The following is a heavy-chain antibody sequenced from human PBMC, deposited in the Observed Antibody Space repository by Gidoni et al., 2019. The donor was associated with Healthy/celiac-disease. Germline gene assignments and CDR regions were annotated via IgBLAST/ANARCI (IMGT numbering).Heavy chain of an antibody. J-gene: IGHJ4*02. CDR3: ARELFWNYQTINDY. CDR1: GFTFSSYE. Sequence: EVQLVESGGGLVQPGGSLRLSCAASGFTFSSYEMNWVRQAPGKGLVWFSYISSSGSTIYYADSVKGRFTISRDNAKNSLYLQMNSLRAEDTAVYYCARELFWNYQTINDYWGQGTLVTVSS. V-gene: IGHV3-48*03. CDR2: ISSSGSTI. D-gene: IGHD1-7*01.